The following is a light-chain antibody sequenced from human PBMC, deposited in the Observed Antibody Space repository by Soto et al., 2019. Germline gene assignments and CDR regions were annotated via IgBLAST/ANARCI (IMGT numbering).Light chain of an antibody. CDR1: QAISSY. J-gene: IGKJ1*01. Sequence: DIQLTQSPSFLSASVGDRVTITCRASQAISSYLAWIQQRPGKAPKVLIYAASTLQSGVPSRFSGSASGTEFTLTIRSLQPEDFATYFCQQLNSYPWTFGQGTKVEIK. V-gene: IGKV1-9*01. CDR3: QQLNSYPWT. CDR2: AAS.